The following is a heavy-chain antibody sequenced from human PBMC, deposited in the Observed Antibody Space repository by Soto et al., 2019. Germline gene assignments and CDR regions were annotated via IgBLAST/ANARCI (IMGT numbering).Heavy chain of an antibody. Sequence: GASVKVSCKTPGHTFTSYYMHWVRQAPGQGLEWMGMINPSGGSTTYAQKFQGRVTMTRDTSTSTVYMELSSLRSEDTAVYYCARVGVRFLEFPEWLWGLTTRSGPDAFDIWGQGTMVTVSS. CDR1: GHTFTSYY. CDR3: ARVGVRFLEFPEWLWGLTTRSGPDAFDI. D-gene: IGHD3-3*01. V-gene: IGHV1-46*01. CDR2: INPSGGST. J-gene: IGHJ3*02.